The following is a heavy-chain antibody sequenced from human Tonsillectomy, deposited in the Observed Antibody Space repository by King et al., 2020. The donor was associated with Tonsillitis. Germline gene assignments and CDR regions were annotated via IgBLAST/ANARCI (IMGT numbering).Heavy chain of an antibody. Sequence: QLVQSGGGLVQPGGSLRLSCAASGFTFSSYSMNWVRQAPGKGLEWVSYISSSSSTIYYADSVKGRFTISRDNAKNSLYLQMNSLRAEDTAVYYCSSSWSHYYYGMDVWGQGTTVTVSS. CDR2: ISSSSSTI. J-gene: IGHJ6*02. CDR3: SSSWSHYYYGMDV. V-gene: IGHV3-48*01. CDR1: GFTFSSYS. D-gene: IGHD6-13*01.